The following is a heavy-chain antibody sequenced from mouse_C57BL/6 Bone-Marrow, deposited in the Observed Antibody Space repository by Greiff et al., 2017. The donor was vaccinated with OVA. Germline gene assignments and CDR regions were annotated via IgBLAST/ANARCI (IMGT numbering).Heavy chain of an antibody. D-gene: IGHD2-1*01. CDR2: IYPGSGST. Sequence: VQLQQSGAELVKPGASVKMSCKASSYTFTSYWITWVKQRPGQGLEWIGDIYPGSGSTNYNEKFKSKATLTVDTSSSTAYMQLSSLTSEDSAVYYCARGIYYGNYVHWYFDVWGTGTTVTVSS. J-gene: IGHJ1*03. CDR1: SYTFTSYW. CDR3: ARGIYYGNYVHWYFDV. V-gene: IGHV1-55*01.